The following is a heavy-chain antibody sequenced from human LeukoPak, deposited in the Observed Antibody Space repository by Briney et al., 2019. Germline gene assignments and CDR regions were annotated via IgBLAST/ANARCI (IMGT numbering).Heavy chain of an antibody. D-gene: IGHD3-16*01. CDR2: VVHSGTT. CDR3: ARDPGGVGDY. Sequence: SETLSLTCTVSGYSINSGYYWGWIRQPPGKGLEWIGSVVHSGTTYSGTTYYNPSLKSRVTISVDTSKNQFSLKLSSVTAADTAVYYCARDPGGVGDYWGQGTLVTVSS. CDR1: GYSINSGYY. J-gene: IGHJ4*02. V-gene: IGHV4-38-2*02.